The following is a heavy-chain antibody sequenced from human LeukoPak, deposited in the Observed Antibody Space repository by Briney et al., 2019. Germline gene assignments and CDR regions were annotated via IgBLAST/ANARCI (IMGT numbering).Heavy chain of an antibody. D-gene: IGHD2-15*01. J-gene: IGHJ5*02. CDR1: GYTFTSYG. CDR3: ARVSRGVVVVAATGWFDP. CDR2: ISAYNGNT. Sequence: ASVKVSCKASGYTFTSYGISWVRQAPGQGIEWMGWISAYNGNTNYAQKLQGRVTMTTDTSTSTAYMELRSLRSDDTAVYYCARVSRGVVVVAATGWFDPWGQGTLVTVSS. V-gene: IGHV1-18*01.